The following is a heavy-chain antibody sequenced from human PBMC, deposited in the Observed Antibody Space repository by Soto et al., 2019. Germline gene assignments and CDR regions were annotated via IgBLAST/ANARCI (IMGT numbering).Heavy chain of an antibody. J-gene: IGHJ3*02. CDR3: ARVPFNGPVTTYLAFDI. Sequence: EVQLVESGGGLVQPGGSLRLSCAASGFTVSSNYMSWVRQAPGKGLEWVSVIYSGGSTYYADSVKGRFTISRDNSKNPLYLQMNSLRAEDTAVYYCARVPFNGPVTTYLAFDIWGQGTMVTVSS. D-gene: IGHD4-4*01. CDR1: GFTVSSNY. V-gene: IGHV3-66*01. CDR2: IYSGGST.